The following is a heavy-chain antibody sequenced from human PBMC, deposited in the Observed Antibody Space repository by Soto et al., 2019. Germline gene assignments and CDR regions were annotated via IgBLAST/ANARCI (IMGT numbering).Heavy chain of an antibody. CDR1: GFTFSDYY. CDR2: ISSSGSTI. D-gene: IGHD3-10*01. J-gene: IGHJ6*03. V-gene: IGHV3-11*01. Sequence: GGSLRLSCAASGFTFSDYYMSWIRQAPGKGLEWVSYISSSGSTIYYADSVKGRFTISRDNAKNSLYLQMNSLRAEDTAVYYCARYLMGRAYYGSGSYSDYYYMDVWGKGTTVTVSS. CDR3: ARYLMGRAYYGSGSYSDYYYMDV.